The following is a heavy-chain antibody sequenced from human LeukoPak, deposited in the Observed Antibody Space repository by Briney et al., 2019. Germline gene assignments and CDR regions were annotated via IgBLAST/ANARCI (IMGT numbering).Heavy chain of an antibody. CDR1: GFTVSSNY. J-gene: IGHJ4*02. V-gene: IGHV3-66*04. CDR3: ASHEKLRYGSGSSFDY. Sequence: PGGSLRLSCAASGFTVSSNYMSWVRQAPGKGLEWVSVIYSGGSTYYADSVKGRFTISRDNSKNTLYLQMNSLRAEDTAVYYCASHEKLRYGSGSSFDYWGQGTLVTVSS. CDR2: IYSGGST. D-gene: IGHD3-10*01.